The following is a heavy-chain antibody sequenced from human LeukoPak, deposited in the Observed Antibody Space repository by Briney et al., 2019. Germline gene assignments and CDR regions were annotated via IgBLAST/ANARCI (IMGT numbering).Heavy chain of an antibody. D-gene: IGHD3-22*01. CDR2: IFPSGGEI. CDR3: AREEGYNYHSRGYYRTFDS. V-gene: IGHV3-23*01. Sequence: GGSLRLSCAASGFTFSTFAMIWVRQPPGKGLEWVSSIFPSGGEIHYADSVRGRFTISRDNSKSTLSLQMNSLRADDSAVYYCAREEGYNYHSRGYYRTFDSWGQGTLVTVYS. J-gene: IGHJ4*02. CDR1: GFTFSTFA.